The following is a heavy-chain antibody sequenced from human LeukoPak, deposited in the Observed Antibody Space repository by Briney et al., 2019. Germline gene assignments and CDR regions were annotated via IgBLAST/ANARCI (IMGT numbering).Heavy chain of an antibody. Sequence: SETLSLTCTVSGGSISSYYWGWTRQPAGKGLEWIRRIYPGGSTNYNPSLKSRVTMSVDTSKNQFSLKLTSVTAADTAVYYCARAGYCSSSSCYTSYWFDPWGQGTLVTVSS. CDR3: ARAGYCSSSSCYTSYWFDP. V-gene: IGHV4-4*07. CDR2: IYPGGST. CDR1: GGSISSYY. J-gene: IGHJ5*02. D-gene: IGHD2-2*02.